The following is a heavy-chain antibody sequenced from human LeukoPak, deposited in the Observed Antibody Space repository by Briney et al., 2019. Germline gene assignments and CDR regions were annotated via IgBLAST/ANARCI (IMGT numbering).Heavy chain of an antibody. CDR1: GFTFDTYG. Sequence: PGGSLRLSCAASGFTFDTYGMSWVRQAPGKGLEWVSSLSGSGNYIYYKDSVKGRFTISRDNSKNTLLLQMNSLRAEDSAVYYCAKGGHPAVVATRFDSWGQGTLVTVSS. CDR3: AKGGHPAVVATRFDS. J-gene: IGHJ5*01. CDR2: LSGSGNYI. V-gene: IGHV3-23*01. D-gene: IGHD2-15*01.